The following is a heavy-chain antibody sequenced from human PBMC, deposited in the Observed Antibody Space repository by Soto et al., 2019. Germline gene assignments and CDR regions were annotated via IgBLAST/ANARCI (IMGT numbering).Heavy chain of an antibody. CDR1: GFTFSSYA. D-gene: IGHD3-10*01. V-gene: IGHV3-23*01. Sequence: EVQLLESRGGLVQPGGSLRLSCAASGFTFSSYAMSWVRQAPGKGLEWVSAISGSGGSTYYADSVKGRFTISRDNSKNTLYLQMNILRAEDTAVYYCAKASGWFGVFDYWGQGTLVTVSS. J-gene: IGHJ4*02. CDR2: ISGSGGST. CDR3: AKASGWFGVFDY.